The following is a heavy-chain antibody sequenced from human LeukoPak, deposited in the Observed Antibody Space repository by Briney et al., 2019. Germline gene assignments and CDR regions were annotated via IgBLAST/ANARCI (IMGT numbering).Heavy chain of an antibody. CDR1: GGSISSYS. J-gene: IGHJ4*02. V-gene: IGHV4-59*08. CDR2: IYYSGST. D-gene: IGHD6-13*01. Sequence: SETLSLTCTVSGGSISSYSWGWIRQPPGKGLEWIGYIYYSGSTNYNPSLKGRVTISVDTSKNQFSLKLGSVTAADTAVYYCARTRSQGVAAQYFDYWGQGTLVTVSS. CDR3: ARTRSQGVAAQYFDY.